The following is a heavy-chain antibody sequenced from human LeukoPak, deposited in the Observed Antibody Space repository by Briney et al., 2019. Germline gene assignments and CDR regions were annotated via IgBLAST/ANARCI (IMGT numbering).Heavy chain of an antibody. CDR1: GFTFSSYA. V-gene: IGHV3-23*01. CDR3: ARDSRLGYYDSSGYPAPG. Sequence: GGSLRLSCAASGFTFSSYAMSWVRQAPGKGLEWVSAISGSGGSTYYADSVKGRFTISRDNAKNSLYLQMNSLRAEDTAVYYCARDSRLGYYDSSGYPAPGWGQGTLVTVSS. CDR2: ISGSGGST. J-gene: IGHJ4*02. D-gene: IGHD3-22*01.